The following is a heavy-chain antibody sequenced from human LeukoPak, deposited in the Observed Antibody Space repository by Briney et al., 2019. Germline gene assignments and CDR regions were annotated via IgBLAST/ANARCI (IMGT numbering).Heavy chain of an antibody. V-gene: IGHV4-34*01. CDR2: INHSGST. CDR3: ARLPAPGCSSTSCYAHDAFDI. J-gene: IGHJ3*02. CDR1: GGSFSGYY. Sequence: PSETLSLTCAVYGGSFSGYYWSWIRQPPGKGLEWIGEINHSGSTNYNPSLKRRVTISVDTSKNQFSLKLSSVTAADTAVYYCARLPAPGCSSTSCYAHDAFDIWGQGTMVTVSS. D-gene: IGHD2-2*01.